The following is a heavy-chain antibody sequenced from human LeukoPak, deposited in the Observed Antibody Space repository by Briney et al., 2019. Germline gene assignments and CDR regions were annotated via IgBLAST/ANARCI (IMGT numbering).Heavy chain of an antibody. CDR2: IIPIFGTA. J-gene: IGHJ4*02. D-gene: IGHD5-18*01. V-gene: IGHV1-69*01. CDR1: GGTFSSYA. Sequence: EASVKVSCKASGGTFSSYAISWVPQAPGQGLEGMGGIIPIFGTANYAQKFQGRVTITADESTSTAYMELSSLRSEDTAVYYCARDGFEYSYDPGDFDYWGQGTLVTVSS. CDR3: ARDGFEYSYDPGDFDY.